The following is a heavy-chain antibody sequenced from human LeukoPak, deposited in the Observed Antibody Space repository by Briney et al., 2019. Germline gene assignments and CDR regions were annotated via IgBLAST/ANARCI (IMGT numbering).Heavy chain of an antibody. CDR1: GYTFTGYY. CDR3: ARVGVVFGVESRHYYYYYGMDV. CDR2: INPNSGGT. V-gene: IGHV1-2*06. D-gene: IGHD3-3*01. J-gene: IGHJ6*02. Sequence: ASVKVSCKASGYTFTGYYMHWVRQAPGQGLEWMGRINPNSGGTNYAQKFQGRVTMTRDTSISTAYMELSRLRSDDTAVYYCARVGVVFGVESRHYYYYYGMDVWGQGTTVTVSS.